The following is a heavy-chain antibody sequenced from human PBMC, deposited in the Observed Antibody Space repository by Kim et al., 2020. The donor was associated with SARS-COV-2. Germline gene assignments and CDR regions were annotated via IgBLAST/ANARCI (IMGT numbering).Heavy chain of an antibody. J-gene: IGHJ4*02. CDR2: ISAYNGNT. CDR3: ARDLGNTKYCSSTSCRYFDY. V-gene: IGHV1-18*04. CDR1: GYTFTSYG. Sequence: ASVKVSCKASGYTFTSYGISWVRQAPGQGLEWMGWISAYNGNTNYAQKLQGRVTMTTDTSTSTAYMELRSLRSDDTAVYYCARDLGNTKYCSSTSCRYFDYWGQGTLVTVSS. D-gene: IGHD2-2*01.